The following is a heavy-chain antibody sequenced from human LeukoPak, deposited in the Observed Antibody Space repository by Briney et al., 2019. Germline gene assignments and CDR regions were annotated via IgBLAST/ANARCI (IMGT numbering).Heavy chain of an antibody. CDR2: IIPILGIA. Sequence: SVKVSCKASGGAFSSYTISWVRQAPGQGLEWMGRIIPILGIANYAQKFQGRVTITADKSTSTAYMELSSLRSEDTAVYYCARAVAGTGYFDYWGQGTLVTVSS. CDR3: ARAVAGTGYFDY. CDR1: GGAFSSYT. V-gene: IGHV1-69*02. J-gene: IGHJ4*02. D-gene: IGHD6-19*01.